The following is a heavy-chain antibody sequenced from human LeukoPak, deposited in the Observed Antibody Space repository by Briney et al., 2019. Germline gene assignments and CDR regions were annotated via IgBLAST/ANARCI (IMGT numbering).Heavy chain of an antibody. J-gene: IGHJ4*02. CDR2: MNRDGSEV. CDR1: GFPFAPFW. Sequence: GGSLRLSCAASGFPFAPFWMTWGRQAPGKGPEFVATMNRDGSEVAYGNSVRGRFTISRDNAKNSLYLQMYSLRAEDTAVYYSAREIAEWLYLNYWGQGALVTVSS. CDR3: AREIAEWLYLNY. V-gene: IGHV3-7*04. D-gene: IGHD3-3*01.